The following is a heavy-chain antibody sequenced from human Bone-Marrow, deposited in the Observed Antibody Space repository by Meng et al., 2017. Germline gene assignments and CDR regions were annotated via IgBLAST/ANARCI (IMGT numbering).Heavy chain of an antibody. J-gene: IGHJ4*02. CDR2: INPKSGDT. CDR1: GYNFPDYY. Sequence: QVQLVQSGAEVKKPGASVKVSCKPSGYNFPDYYIHWVRRAPGQGLEWMGRINPKSGDTHYAQKFQARVTMTGDTSISTAYMELSGLRSDDTAMYYCARVPGYSSGWYYFDYWGQGILVTVSS. V-gene: IGHV1-2*06. CDR3: ARVPGYSSGWYYFDY. D-gene: IGHD6-19*01.